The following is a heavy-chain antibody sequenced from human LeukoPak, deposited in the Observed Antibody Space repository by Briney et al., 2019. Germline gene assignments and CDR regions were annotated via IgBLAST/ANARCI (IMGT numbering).Heavy chain of an antibody. J-gene: IGHJ3*02. CDR1: GFTFSSYA. V-gene: IGHV3-23*01. D-gene: IGHD4-17*01. CDR2: ISGSGGST. CDR3: ARDYGDDDAFDI. Sequence: GGSLRLSCAASGFTFSSYAMSWVRQAPGKGLEWVSAISGSGGSTYYADSVKGRFTISRDNSKNTLYLQMNSLRAEDTAVYYCARDYGDDDAFDIWGQGTMVTVSS.